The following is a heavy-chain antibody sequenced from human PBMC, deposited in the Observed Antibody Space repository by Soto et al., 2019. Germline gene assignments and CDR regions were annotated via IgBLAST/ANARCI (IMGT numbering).Heavy chain of an antibody. CDR2: IHYSGST. V-gene: IGHV4-31*03. J-gene: IGHJ2*01. D-gene: IGHD2-15*01. CDR1: GGSISSGGYY. Sequence: QVQLQESGPGLVKPSQTLPLTCTVSGGSISSGGYYWSWIRQHPGKGLEWIGYIHYSGSTYYNPSLKRRVTISVDTSKNQFSLKLSSVTAADTAVYYCARRGDRWDFDLWGRGTLVTVSS. CDR3: ARRGDRWDFDL.